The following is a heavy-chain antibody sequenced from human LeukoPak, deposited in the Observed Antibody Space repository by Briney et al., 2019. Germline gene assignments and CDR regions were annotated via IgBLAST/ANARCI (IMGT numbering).Heavy chain of an antibody. V-gene: IGHV1-46*03. CDR1: GYTFTSYY. J-gene: IGHJ4*02. CDR3: ARSAATWARYDY. D-gene: IGHD2-15*01. CDR2: INPSGGST. Sequence: ASVKVSCKASGYTFTSYYMHRVRQAPGQGLEWMGIINPSGGSTSYAQKFQGRVTMTRDTSTSTVYMELSSLRSEDTAVYYCARSAATWARYDYWGQGTLVTVSS.